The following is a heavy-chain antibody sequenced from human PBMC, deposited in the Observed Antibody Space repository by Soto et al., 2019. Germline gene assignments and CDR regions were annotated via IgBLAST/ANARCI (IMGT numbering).Heavy chain of an antibody. Sequence: EVQLVESGGGLVQPGGSLRLSCAASGFTFSSYDMHWVRQATGKGLEWVSAIGTAGDTYYPGSVKGRFTISRENAKNSLYLQMNSLRAGDTAVYYCASGGTPWYFDLWGRGTLVTVSS. D-gene: IGHD3-16*01. CDR1: GFTFSSYD. CDR2: IGTAGDT. J-gene: IGHJ2*01. V-gene: IGHV3-13*04. CDR3: ASGGTPWYFDL.